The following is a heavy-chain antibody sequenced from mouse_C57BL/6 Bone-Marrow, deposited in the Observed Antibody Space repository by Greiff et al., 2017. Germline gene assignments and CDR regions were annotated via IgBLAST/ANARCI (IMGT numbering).Heavy chain of an antibody. V-gene: IGHV14-4*01. CDR1: GFNIKDDY. Sequence: VQLQQSGAELVRPGASVKLSCTASGFNIKDDYMHWVKQRPEQGLEWIGWIDPENGDTEYASKFQGKATITASTSSNTAYLQRSSLTSEATAVYYCTTLDWYFDVWGTGTTVTVSS. CDR2: IDPENGDT. J-gene: IGHJ1*03. CDR3: TTLDWYFDV.